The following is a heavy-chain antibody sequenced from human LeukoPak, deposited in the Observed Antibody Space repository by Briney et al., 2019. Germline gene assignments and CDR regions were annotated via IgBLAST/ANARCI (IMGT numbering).Heavy chain of an antibody. V-gene: IGHV3-7*01. CDR3: ATDRDWTLLDY. CDR2: IKQDGSEK. J-gene: IGHJ4*02. Sequence: GGPLRLSCGAWGFPLSGIWMRWAPGPPGRGGEGGANIKQDGSEKNYVDSVKGRFTVSRDNAKNSLYLQMNSLRVEDTAVYYCATDRDWTLLDYWGQGTLVTVSS. CDR1: GFPLSGIW. D-gene: IGHD1-1*01.